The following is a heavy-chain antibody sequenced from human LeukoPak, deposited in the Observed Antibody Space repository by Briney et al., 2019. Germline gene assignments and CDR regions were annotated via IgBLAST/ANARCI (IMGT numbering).Heavy chain of an antibody. CDR3: ARGRYYDFWSGYYGTKTFDY. Sequence: VASVKVSCKASGYTFSSYDINWVRQAPGQGLEWMGWMNPNSGNAGYAQKFQGRVTMTRNTSINTAYMELSSLRSVDTVVYYCARGRYYDFWSGYYGTKTFDYWGQGTLVTVSS. D-gene: IGHD3-3*01. J-gene: IGHJ4*02. CDR2: MNPNSGNA. V-gene: IGHV1-8*01. CDR1: GYTFSSYD.